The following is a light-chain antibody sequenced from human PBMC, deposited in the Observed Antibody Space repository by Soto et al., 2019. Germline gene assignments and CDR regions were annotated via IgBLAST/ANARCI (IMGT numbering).Light chain of an antibody. CDR2: DAS. Sequence: DIQMTQSPSSLSASVGDRVTITCRASQDMKNYLNWYQHKPGKAPKLLIYDASFLETGVPPRFSGSGSGTDFTFTITILQPEDIATYYCQQSDHVPFFGGGTKVEIK. V-gene: IGKV1-33*01. CDR3: QQSDHVPF. CDR1: QDMKNY. J-gene: IGKJ4*01.